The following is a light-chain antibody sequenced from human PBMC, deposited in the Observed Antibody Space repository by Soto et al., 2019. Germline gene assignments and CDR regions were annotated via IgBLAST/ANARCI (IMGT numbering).Light chain of an antibody. CDR1: SSDVGAYNY. V-gene: IGLV2-14*01. J-gene: IGLJ7*02. CDR3: SSYTTSSTVV. CDR2: EVS. Sequence: QSALTQPAAVSGSPGQSITLSCTGTSSDVGAYNYVSWYQQHPGKAPKLMISEVSNRPSGGSNRFAGSKSGNTASLTISGLQAEDEADYYCSSYTTSSTVVFGGRTQLTAL.